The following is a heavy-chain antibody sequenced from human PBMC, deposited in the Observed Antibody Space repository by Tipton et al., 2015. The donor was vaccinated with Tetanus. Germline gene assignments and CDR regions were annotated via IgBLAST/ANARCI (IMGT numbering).Heavy chain of an antibody. J-gene: IGHJ4*02. CDR3: ARVPGAGVGYCSGGNCHYFDY. V-gene: IGHV3-21*01. D-gene: IGHD2-15*01. CDR2: ITGSSSYI. CDR1: GFTFSGYA. Sequence: GSLRLSCATSGFTFSGYAMSWVRQAPGKGLEWVSSITGSSSYIYYADSVKGRFTISRDNAKNSLYLQMNSLRAEDTAMYYCARVPGAGVGYCSGGNCHYFDYWGQGTLVTVSS.